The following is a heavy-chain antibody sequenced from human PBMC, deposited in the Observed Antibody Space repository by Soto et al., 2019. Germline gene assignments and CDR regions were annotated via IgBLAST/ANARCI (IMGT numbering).Heavy chain of an antibody. V-gene: IGHV3-23*01. CDR1: GFTFSSYA. D-gene: IGHD1-26*01. J-gene: IGHJ3*02. CDR3: AKDRGRGLYTGTYSAFDI. Sequence: GSLRLSCAASGFTFSSYAMSWVRQAPGKGLEWVSAISDSGGGTYYADSVKGRFTISRDNSKSTLYLQMNSLGAEDTAVYYCAKDRGRGLYTGTYSAFDIWGQGTMVTVSS. CDR2: ISDSGGGT.